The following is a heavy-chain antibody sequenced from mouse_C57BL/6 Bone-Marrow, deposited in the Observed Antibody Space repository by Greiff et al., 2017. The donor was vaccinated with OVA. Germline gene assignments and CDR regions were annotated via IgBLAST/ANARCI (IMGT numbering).Heavy chain of an antibody. J-gene: IGHJ4*01. V-gene: IGHV1-64*01. CDR1: GYTFTSYW. CDR3: ARERLRRAMDY. D-gene: IGHD2-4*01. CDR2: IHPNSGST. Sequence: QVQLQQPGAELVKPGASVKLSCKASGYTFTSYWMHWVKQRPGQGLEWIGMIHPNSGSTNYNEKFKSKSTLTVDTSSSTAYMQLSSLTSEDSAVYYCARERLRRAMDYWGQGTSVTVSS.